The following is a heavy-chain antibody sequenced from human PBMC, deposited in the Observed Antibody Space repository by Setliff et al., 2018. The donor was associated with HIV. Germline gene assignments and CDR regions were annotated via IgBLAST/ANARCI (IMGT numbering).Heavy chain of an antibody. Sequence: SETLSLTCTVSGGSISSSRYFWGWIRQPPGKGLEWIGSIYYSRSTYYNPSLQSRVTISVDTSKNLFSLRLSSVTASDTAVYYCARQAIFGYYDSSGYLDYWGQGTLVTVSS. CDR2: IYYSRST. V-gene: IGHV4-39*01. J-gene: IGHJ4*02. CDR1: GGSISSSRYF. CDR3: ARQAIFGYYDSSGYLDY. D-gene: IGHD3-22*01.